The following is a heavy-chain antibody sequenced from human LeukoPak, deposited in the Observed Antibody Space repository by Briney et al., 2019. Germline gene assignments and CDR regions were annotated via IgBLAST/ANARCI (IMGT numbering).Heavy chain of an antibody. Sequence: SETLSLTCAVSGYSISSGYFWGWIRQPPGTGLEWIGSFYHSGITYYSPSLKSRVTISVDTSKNQYSLKLSSVTAADTAVYYCARSPTVSVGYCSSVTCQADYWGQGTLVTVSS. J-gene: IGHJ4*02. CDR1: GYSISSGYF. CDR2: FYHSGIT. CDR3: ARSPTVSVGYCSSVTCQADY. V-gene: IGHV4-38-2*01. D-gene: IGHD2-2*01.